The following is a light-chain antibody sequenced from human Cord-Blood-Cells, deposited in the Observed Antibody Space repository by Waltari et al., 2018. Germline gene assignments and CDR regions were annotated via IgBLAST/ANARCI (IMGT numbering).Light chain of an antibody. Sequence: DIQLTQSPSSLSASVGDRVTITCRASQSISSYLNWYQQKPGKAPQLLVYAASSFQSGVPSSFSGRGSGSDFTLSISSLQPEYFATYYCQQSYSTPYSFGQTTNLEIK. V-gene: IGKV1-39*01. CDR3: QQSYSTPYS. CDR1: QSISSY. CDR2: AAS. J-gene: IGKJ2*01.